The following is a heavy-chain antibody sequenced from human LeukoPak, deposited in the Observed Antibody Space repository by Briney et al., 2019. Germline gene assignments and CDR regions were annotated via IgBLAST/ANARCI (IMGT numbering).Heavy chain of an antibody. J-gene: IGHJ4*02. Sequence: ASVKVSCKASGYTFTGYYMHWVRQAPGQGLEWMGWINPNSGGTNYAQKFQGRVTMTRDTSISTAYMELSRLRSDDTAVYYCARPPHNWNPGDGDYWGQGTLVAVSS. CDR2: INPNSGGT. V-gene: IGHV1-2*02. CDR3: ARPPHNWNPGDGDY. CDR1: GYTFTGYY. D-gene: IGHD1-20*01.